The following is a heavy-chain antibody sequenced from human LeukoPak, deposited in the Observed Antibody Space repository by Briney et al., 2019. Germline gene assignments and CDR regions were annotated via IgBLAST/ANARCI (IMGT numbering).Heavy chain of an antibody. V-gene: IGHV1-2*02. CDR2: INPNSGAT. J-gene: IGHJ4*02. CDR3: ASGPSDLGSSSQY. CDR1: GYTFTDYY. D-gene: IGHD6-6*01. Sequence: GASVKVSCKASGYTFTDYYIHWVRQAPGQGLEWMGWINPNSGATNYAQMFQGRVTMTSDTSIITAYMELNRLRSDDTAVYYCASGPSDLGSSSQYWGQGTLVTVSS.